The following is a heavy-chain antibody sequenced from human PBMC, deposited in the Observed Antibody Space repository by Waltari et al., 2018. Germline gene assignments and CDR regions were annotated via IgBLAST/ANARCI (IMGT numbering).Heavy chain of an antibody. CDR1: GYTFTGYY. CDR3: AREGGYYYDSSGYYHDAFDI. D-gene: IGHD3-22*01. CDR2: INPNSGGT. V-gene: IGHV1-2*06. Sequence: QVQLVQSGAEVKKPGASVKVSCKASGYTFTGYYMHWVRQAPGPGLEWMGRINPNSGGTNYAQKFQGRVTMTRDTSISTAYMELSRLRSDDTAVYYCAREGGYYYDSSGYYHDAFDIWGQGTMVTVSS. J-gene: IGHJ3*02.